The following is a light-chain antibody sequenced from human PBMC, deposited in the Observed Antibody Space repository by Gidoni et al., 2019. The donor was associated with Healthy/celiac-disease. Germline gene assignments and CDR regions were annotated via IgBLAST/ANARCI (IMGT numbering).Light chain of an antibody. Sequence: EIQMTQSPSTLSASVGDSVTITCPASQSISSWLAWYQQKPGKAPKLLIYKASSLESGVPSRFSGSGSGTEFTLTISSLQPDDFATYYCQQYRTFGQGTKVEIK. J-gene: IGKJ1*01. CDR2: KAS. CDR3: QQYRT. V-gene: IGKV1-5*03. CDR1: QSISSW.